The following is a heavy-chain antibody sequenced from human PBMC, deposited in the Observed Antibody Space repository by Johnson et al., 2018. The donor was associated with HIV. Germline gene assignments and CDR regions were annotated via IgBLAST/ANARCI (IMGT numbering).Heavy chain of an antibody. CDR2: ISSSGSTI. J-gene: IGHJ3*02. V-gene: IGHV3-11*01. CDR1: GFTFSDYY. CDR3: AKALSIAATPYALDM. Sequence: QVQLVESGGGLVKPGGSLRLSCAASGFTFSDYYMSWIRQAPGKGLEWVSYISSSGSTIYYADSVKGRFTISRDNAKNSLYLQMNSLRAEDTALYYCAKALSIAATPYALDMWGRGTMVTVSS. D-gene: IGHD6-25*01.